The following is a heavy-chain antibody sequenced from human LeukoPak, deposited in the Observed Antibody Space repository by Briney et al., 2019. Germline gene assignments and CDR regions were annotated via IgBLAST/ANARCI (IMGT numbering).Heavy chain of an antibody. V-gene: IGHV4-59*08. CDR2: IYYSGST. CDR1: GGSISSYY. CDR3: ARTCGGDCYRGAFDI. D-gene: IGHD2-21*02. J-gene: IGHJ3*02. Sequence: PSETLSLTCTVSGGSISSYYWSWIRQPPGKGLEWIGYIYYSGSTNYNPSLKSRVTISVDTSENQFSLKLSSVTAADTAVYYCARTCGGDCYRGAFDIWGQGTMVTVSS.